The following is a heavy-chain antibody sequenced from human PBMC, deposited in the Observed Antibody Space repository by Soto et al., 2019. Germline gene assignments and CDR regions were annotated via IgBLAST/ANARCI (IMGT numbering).Heavy chain of an antibody. Sequence: QITLKESGPTLVKPTQTLTLTCTVSGFSLNTYGVGVGWIRQPPGKALEWLALIYWDNDKRYSPSLKSRLTXXXXXXXXXXXXXXXXXXXXXXXXXXXXXXXGSWGAYYYDYWGQGTLLTVSS. V-gene: IGHV2-5*02. CDR3: XXXXGSWGAYYYDY. J-gene: IGHJ4*02. D-gene: IGHD3-16*01. CDR1: GFSLNTYGVG. CDR2: IYWDNDK.